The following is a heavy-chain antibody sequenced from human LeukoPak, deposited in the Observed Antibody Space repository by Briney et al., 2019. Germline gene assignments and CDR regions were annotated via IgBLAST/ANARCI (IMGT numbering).Heavy chain of an antibody. CDR1: GCRFTSYC. V-gene: IGHV5-51*01. J-gene: IGHJ3*01. Sequence: AGPLQISSKVSGCRFTSYCIGWGRRLPGKSREWMGIIYPGDSGPTFSPSFQGQVTISVDKAINTAYLQGSSLQASDTAMYYCGMSGDRVPLQDEVFDVWGQGTMVTVST. CDR2: IYPGDSGP. CDR3: GMSGDRVPLQDEVFDV. D-gene: IGHD1-26*01.